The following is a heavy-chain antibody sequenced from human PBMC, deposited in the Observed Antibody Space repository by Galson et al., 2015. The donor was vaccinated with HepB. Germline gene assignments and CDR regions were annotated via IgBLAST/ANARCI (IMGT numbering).Heavy chain of an antibody. CDR3: ARRQCIGASCCLDS. J-gene: IGHJ4*02. CDR2: IDNDGTGT. V-gene: IGHV3-74*01. Sequence: SLRLSCAASGFTFNNYCMHWVRQAPGKGLEWVSRIDNDGTGTDYGDSVKGRFTISRDNAKNTLYLVMSSLRADDTAVYFCARRQCIGASCCLDSWGQGTLVTVSS. CDR1: GFTFNNYC. D-gene: IGHD4/OR15-4a*01.